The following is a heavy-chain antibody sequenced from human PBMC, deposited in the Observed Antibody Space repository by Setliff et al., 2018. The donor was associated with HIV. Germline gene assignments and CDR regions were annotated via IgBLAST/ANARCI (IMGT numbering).Heavy chain of an antibody. J-gene: IGHJ3*01. CDR1: GYTFSSYD. CDR2: MNPNSGNT. CDR3: ARGPTD. Sequence: ASVKVSCKASGYTFSSYDINRVRQATGQGLEWMGWMNPNSGNTGYAQKFQGRVTMTRDTSIKTAYMEVSRLRSDDTAVYYCARGPTDWGQGTMVTVSS. D-gene: IGHD4-17*01. V-gene: IGHV1-8*02.